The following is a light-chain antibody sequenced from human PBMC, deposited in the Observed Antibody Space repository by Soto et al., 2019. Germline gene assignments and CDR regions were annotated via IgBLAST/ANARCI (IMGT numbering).Light chain of an antibody. CDR3: QQRSNWRLT. J-gene: IGKJ4*01. V-gene: IGKV3-11*01. CDR1: QSVSSY. Sequence: EIVLTQSPATLSLSTGERATLSCIASQSVSSYLAWYQQKPGQAPRLLIYDASNRATGIPARFSGSGSGTDFTLTISSLEPEDFAVYYCQQRSNWRLTFGGGTKV. CDR2: DAS.